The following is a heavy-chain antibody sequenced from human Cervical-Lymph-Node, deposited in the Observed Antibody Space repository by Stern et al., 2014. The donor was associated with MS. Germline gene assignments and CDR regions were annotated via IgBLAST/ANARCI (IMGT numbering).Heavy chain of an antibody. CDR1: GVTFSRYW. J-gene: IGHJ4*02. Sequence: EMQLVESGGGLVQPGGSLTLSCVASGVTFSRYWMSWVRQTPGTGLECVASINPDGSQKNYVDSVKGRFTISRDNAKNSLYLQMNPLRAEDTAIYYCAREYNWGQGTLVTVSS. D-gene: IGHD5-24*01. CDR3: AREYN. V-gene: IGHV3-7*01. CDR2: INPDGSQK.